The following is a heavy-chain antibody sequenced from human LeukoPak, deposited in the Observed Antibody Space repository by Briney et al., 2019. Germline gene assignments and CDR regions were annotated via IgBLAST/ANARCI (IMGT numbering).Heavy chain of an antibody. D-gene: IGHD3-3*01. CDR1: GFTFRNYD. CDR2: ISYDGSKK. CDR3: AKDRAAHYDFWSGYQMDV. V-gene: IGHV3-30*18. J-gene: IGHJ6*02. Sequence: GGSLRLSCAASGFTFRNYDMHWVRQAPGKGLPWVAVISYDGSKKYYVDSVKGRFTISRDSSKNTLYLQMNSLRTEDTAIYYCAKDRAAHYDFWSGYQMDVWGRGSTVTVSS.